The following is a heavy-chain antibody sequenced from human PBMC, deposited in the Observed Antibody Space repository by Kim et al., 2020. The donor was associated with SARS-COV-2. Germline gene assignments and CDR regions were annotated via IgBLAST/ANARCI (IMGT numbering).Heavy chain of an antibody. V-gene: IGHV5-51*01. CDR2: IYPGDSDP. CDR1: GYSFTSYW. Sequence: GESLKISCKGSGYSFTSYWIGWVRQMPGKGLEWMGIIYPGDSDPRYSPSFQGQVTIPADKSISTAYLQWSSLKASDTAMYYCAKTGIAVAGYYYYGMDVWGRGTTVTVSS. J-gene: IGHJ6*02. CDR3: AKTGIAVAGYYYYGMDV. D-gene: IGHD6-19*01.